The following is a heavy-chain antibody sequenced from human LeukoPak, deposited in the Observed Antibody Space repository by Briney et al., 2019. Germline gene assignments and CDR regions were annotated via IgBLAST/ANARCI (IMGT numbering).Heavy chain of an antibody. D-gene: IGHD4-11*01. V-gene: IGHV3-23*01. CDR1: GFTFRNYA. CDR3: ARDRDYSFDY. Sequence: GGSLRLSCAASGFTFRNYAMSWVRQAPGKGLEWVSGISGSGGSTYYADSVKGRFTISRDNSKNTLYLQMNSLRAEDTAVYYCARDRDYSFDYWGQGTLVTVSS. CDR2: ISGSGGST. J-gene: IGHJ4*02.